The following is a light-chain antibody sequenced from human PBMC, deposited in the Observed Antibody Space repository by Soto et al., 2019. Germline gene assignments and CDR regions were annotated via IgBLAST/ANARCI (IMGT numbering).Light chain of an antibody. CDR1: QSVRNNY. J-gene: IGKJ4*01. CDR3: QQFGGSPLVT. Sequence: EIVLTQSPGTLSLSPGERATLSCRASQSVRNNYVAWYQQKPGQAPRLLISGASNRATGTPDRFSGSGSGTDFTLVITRLEPEDFAVYYCQQFGGSPLVTFGGGTKVEMK. CDR2: GAS. V-gene: IGKV3-20*01.